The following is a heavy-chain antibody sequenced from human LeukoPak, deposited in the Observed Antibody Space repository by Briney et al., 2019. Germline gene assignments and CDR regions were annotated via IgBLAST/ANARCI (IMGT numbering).Heavy chain of an antibody. CDR2: IKQDGSEK. J-gene: IGHJ4*02. D-gene: IGHD1-26*01. CDR1: GFTFTCCW. V-gene: IGHV3-7*01. Sequence: GGSLRLSCAASGFTFTCCWMSWVRQNPGKGLEWVASIKQDGSEKFYADSVKGRFTISRDNAKNSLSLQVNSLRGEDTAVYYCARVPGRTRYFDYWGQGILVIVSS. CDR3: ARVPGRTRYFDY.